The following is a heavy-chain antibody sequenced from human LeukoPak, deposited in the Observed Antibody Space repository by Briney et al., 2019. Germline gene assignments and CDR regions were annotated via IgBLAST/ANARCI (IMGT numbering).Heavy chain of an antibody. CDR3: ARDSAGNDY. J-gene: IGHJ4*02. CDR1: GFTFSTYW. D-gene: IGHD6-13*01. V-gene: IGHV3-7*01. Sequence: GGSLRLSCAASGFTFSTYWMSWVRQAPGKGLEWVANIKQDGSEKYYIDSVKGRFTISRDNAKNSLYLQMNSLRAEDTAMYYCARDSAGNDYWGQGTLVNVSS. CDR2: IKQDGSEK.